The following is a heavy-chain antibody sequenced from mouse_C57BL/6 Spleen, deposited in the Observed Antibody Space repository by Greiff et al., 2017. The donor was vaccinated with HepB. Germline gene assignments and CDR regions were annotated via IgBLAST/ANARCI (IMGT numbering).Heavy chain of an antibody. D-gene: IGHD3-2*02. CDR3: ARWGAAQATYYFDY. V-gene: IGHV1-53*01. CDR2: INPSNGGT. Sequence: QVQLQQSGTELVKPGASVKLSCKASGYTFTSYWMHWVKQRPGQGLEWIGNINPSNGGTNYNEKFKSKATLTVDKSSSTAYMQLSSLTSEDSAVYYCARWGAAQATYYFDYWGQGTTLTVSS. CDR1: GYTFTSYW. J-gene: IGHJ2*01.